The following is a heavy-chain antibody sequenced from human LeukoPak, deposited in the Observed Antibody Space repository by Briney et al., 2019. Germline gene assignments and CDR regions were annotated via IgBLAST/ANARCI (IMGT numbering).Heavy chain of an antibody. J-gene: IGHJ4*02. D-gene: IGHD3-22*01. Sequence: ASVKVSCKASGGTFSSYAISWVRQAPGQGLEWMGGIIPIFGTTNYAQKFQDRVTITADKSTSTAYMELSSLRAEDTAVYYCARGVYDSSGYLFDYWGQGTLVTVSS. CDR1: GGTFSSYA. CDR2: IIPIFGTT. CDR3: ARGVYDSSGYLFDY. V-gene: IGHV1-69*06.